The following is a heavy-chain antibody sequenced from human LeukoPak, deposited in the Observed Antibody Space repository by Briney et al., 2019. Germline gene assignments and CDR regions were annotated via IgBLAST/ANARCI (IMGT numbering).Heavy chain of an antibody. CDR3: ARGSTYYDSSGYYVFDY. CDR1: GGSFSGYY. Sequence: SETLSLTCTVSGGSFSGYYWSWIRQPPGKGLEWIGEINHSGSTNYNPSLKSRVTISVDTSKNQFSLKLSSVTAADTAVYYCARGSTYYDSSGYYVFDYWGQGTLVTVSS. CDR2: INHSGST. V-gene: IGHV4-34*01. D-gene: IGHD3-22*01. J-gene: IGHJ4*02.